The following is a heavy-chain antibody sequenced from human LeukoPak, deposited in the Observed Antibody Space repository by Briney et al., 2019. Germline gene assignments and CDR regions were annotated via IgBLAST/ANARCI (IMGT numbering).Heavy chain of an antibody. CDR2: IYYSGST. V-gene: IGHV4-59*01. D-gene: IGHD3-22*01. Sequence: SETLSLTYTVSGGSISSYYWSWIRQPPGKGLEWIGYIYYSGSTNYNPSLQSRIIISVDTSKNEVSLKLNSVTAADTAVYYCTRVLLSYDNSGARGFYFDYWGQGALVTVSS. J-gene: IGHJ4*02. CDR3: TRVLLSYDNSGARGFYFDY. CDR1: GGSISSYY.